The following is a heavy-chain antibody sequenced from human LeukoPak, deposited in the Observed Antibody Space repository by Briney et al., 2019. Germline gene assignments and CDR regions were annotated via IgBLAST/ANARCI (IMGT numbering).Heavy chain of an antibody. J-gene: IGHJ4*02. V-gene: IGHV4-34*01. CDR2: INHSGST. D-gene: IGHD6-6*01. Sequence: SETLSLTCAVYGGSFSGYYWSWIRQPPGKGLGWIGEINHSGSTNYNPSLKSRVTISVDTSKNQFSLKLSSVTAADTAVYYCARYSSSRGIDYWGQGTLVTVSS. CDR3: ARYSSSRGIDY. CDR1: GGSFSGYY.